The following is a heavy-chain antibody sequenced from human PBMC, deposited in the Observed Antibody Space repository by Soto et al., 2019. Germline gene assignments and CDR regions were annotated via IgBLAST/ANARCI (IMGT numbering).Heavy chain of an antibody. J-gene: IGHJ6*02. V-gene: IGHV4-4*07. CDR2: IYTSGST. CDR3: ARDSSLSHYYGMDV. CDR1: GGSISSYY. Sequence: QVQLQESGPGLVKPSETLSLTCTVSGGSISSYYWSWIRQPAGKGLEWIGRIYTSGSTNYNPSLRSRVTRSVDTSTNQFSLKLSSVTAADTAVYYCARDSSLSHYYGMDVWGQGTTVTVSS. D-gene: IGHD6-13*01.